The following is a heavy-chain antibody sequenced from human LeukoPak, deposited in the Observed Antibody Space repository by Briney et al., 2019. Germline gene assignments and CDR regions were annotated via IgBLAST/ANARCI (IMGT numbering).Heavy chain of an antibody. CDR3: AKSFCTGGYCYQPAFDI. CDR2: IYYGGST. Sequence: SETLSLTCTVSGGSVSSTHYWGWIRPPPGKGLEWIGSIYYGGSTYYNASLRSRVTTSVDTSKNQFSLKLSSVTAADTAVYYCAKSFCTGGYCYQPAFDIWGQGTLVTVSS. D-gene: IGHD2-8*02. J-gene: IGHJ3*02. V-gene: IGHV4-39*07. CDR1: GGSVSSTHY.